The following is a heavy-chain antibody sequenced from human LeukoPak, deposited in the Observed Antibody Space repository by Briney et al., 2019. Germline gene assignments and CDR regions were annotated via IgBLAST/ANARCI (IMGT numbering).Heavy chain of an antibody. V-gene: IGHV3-7*01. D-gene: IGHD1-26*01. Sequence: GGSLRLSCAASGFTFTSYWMSWVRQAPGKGLEWVANIKRDGSEKYYVDSVKGRFTISRDNAKNSLYLQMNSLRADDTSVYYCATGRYSGSTYYFDCWGQGTLVTVSS. CDR1: GFTFTSYW. CDR3: ATGRYSGSTYYFDC. CDR2: IKRDGSEK. J-gene: IGHJ4*02.